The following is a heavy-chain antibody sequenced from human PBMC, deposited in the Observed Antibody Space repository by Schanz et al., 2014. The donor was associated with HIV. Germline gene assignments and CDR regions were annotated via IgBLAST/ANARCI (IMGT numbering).Heavy chain of an antibody. CDR3: AKGSTSSSVFNL. CDR2: ISPDGDTQ. V-gene: IGHV3-30*18. D-gene: IGHD6-6*01. Sequence: VQLVESGGGLVQPGRSLRLSCAASGFNFDDYAMHWVRQAPGKGLEWVARISPDGDTQHYADSLKGRFTISRDNXXNTLDLQMDSLRPDDTAVNYCAKGSTSSSVFNLWGRGTLVTVSS. J-gene: IGHJ2*01. CDR1: GFNFDDYA.